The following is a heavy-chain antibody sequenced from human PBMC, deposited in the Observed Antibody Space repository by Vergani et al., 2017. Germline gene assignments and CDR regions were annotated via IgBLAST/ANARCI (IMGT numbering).Heavy chain of an antibody. J-gene: IGHJ4*02. V-gene: IGHV3-23*01. CDR3: AKGGGATRVYYFDY. CDR2: FSGSGGST. CDR1: GFTFSSYA. D-gene: IGHD1-26*01. Sequence: EVQLLESGGGLVQPGGSLRLSCAASGFTFSSYAMSWVRQAPGKGLEWVPAFSGSGGSTYYADSVKGRFTIPRDNSKNTLYLQMNSLGAEDTAVYYCAKGGGATRVYYFDYWGQGTLVTVSS.